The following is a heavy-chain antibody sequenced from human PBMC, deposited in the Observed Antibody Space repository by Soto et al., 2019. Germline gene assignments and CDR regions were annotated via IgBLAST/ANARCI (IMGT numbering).Heavy chain of an antibody. CDR2: IIPIFGTA. Sequence: SVKVSCKASGGTFSSYAISWVRQAPGQGLEWMGGIIPIFGTANYAQKFQGRVTITADESTSTAYMELSSLRSEDTAVYYCARDIGGLYCSGGSCYKTRYNWFDPWGQGTLVTVSS. CDR1: GGTFSSYA. D-gene: IGHD2-15*01. CDR3: ARDIGGLYCSGGSCYKTRYNWFDP. V-gene: IGHV1-69*13. J-gene: IGHJ5*02.